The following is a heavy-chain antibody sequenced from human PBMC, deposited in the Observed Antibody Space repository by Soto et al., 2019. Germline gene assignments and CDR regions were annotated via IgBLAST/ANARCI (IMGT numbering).Heavy chain of an antibody. CDR1: GCTFSSYG. V-gene: IGHV3-33*01. D-gene: IGHD6-19*01. CDR3: ARGETGAGTLFDY. Sequence: GGSLRLSCAASGCTFSSYGMHWVRQAPGKGLEWVAVIWYDGSNKYYADSVKGRFTISRDNSKNTLYLQMNSLRAEDTAVYYCARGETGAGTLFDYWGQGTLVTVSS. J-gene: IGHJ4*02. CDR2: IWYDGSNK.